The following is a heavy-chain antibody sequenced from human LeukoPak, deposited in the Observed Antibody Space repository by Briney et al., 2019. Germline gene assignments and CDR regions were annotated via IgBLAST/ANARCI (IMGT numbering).Heavy chain of an antibody. CDR2: IYYSGST. J-gene: IGHJ6*02. CDR1: GGSISSYY. CDR3: ARGRRGDYYYYGMEDV. D-gene: IGHD5-12*01. Sequence: PSETLSLTCTVSGGSISSYYWSWIRQPPGKGLEWIGYIYYSGSTNYNPSLKSRVTISVDTSKNQFSLKLSSVTAADTAVYYCARGRRGDYYYYGMEDVWGQGTTVTVSS. V-gene: IGHV4-59*01.